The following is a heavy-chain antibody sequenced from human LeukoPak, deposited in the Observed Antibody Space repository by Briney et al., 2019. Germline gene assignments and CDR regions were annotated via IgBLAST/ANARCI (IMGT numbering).Heavy chain of an antibody. Sequence: ASVKVSCKASGYTFTGYYMHWVRQAPGQGLEWMGWINPKSGGTNYAQKFQGRVTMTRDTSISTAYMELSRLRSDDTAVYYCARAPHDSSGFYVYWGQGTLVTVSS. CDR2: INPKSGGT. D-gene: IGHD3-22*01. CDR3: ARAPHDSSGFYVY. CDR1: GYTFTGYY. V-gene: IGHV1-2*02. J-gene: IGHJ4*02.